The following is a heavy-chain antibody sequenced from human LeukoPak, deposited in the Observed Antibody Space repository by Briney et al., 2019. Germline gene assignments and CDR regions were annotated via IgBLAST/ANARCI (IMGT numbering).Heavy chain of an antibody. CDR2: IRSKANSYAT. D-gene: IGHD3-22*01. V-gene: IGHV3-73*01. J-gene: IGHJ4*02. CDR1: GFTFSGSA. Sequence: GGSLRLSCAASGFTFSGSALHWVRQASGKGLEWVGRIRSKANSYATAYAASVEGRFTISRDDSKSTAFLQMDSLKTEDTAVYYCTRHGGYSDSRESNPIGSDYWGQGTLVTVSS. CDR3: TRHGGYSDSRESNPIGSDY.